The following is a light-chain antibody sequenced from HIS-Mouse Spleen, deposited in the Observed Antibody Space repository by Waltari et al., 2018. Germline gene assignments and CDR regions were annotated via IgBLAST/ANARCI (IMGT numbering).Light chain of an antibody. CDR3: CSYAGSYTYWV. CDR2: DVS. Sequence: QSALTQPRSVSGSPGQSVTISCTGPSSDVGGYNYVPWYQQHPGKAPKLMIYDVSKRPSGVPDRFSGSKSGNTASLTISGLQAEDEADYYCCSYAGSYTYWVFGGGTKLTVL. CDR1: SSDVGGYNY. J-gene: IGLJ3*02. V-gene: IGLV2-11*02.